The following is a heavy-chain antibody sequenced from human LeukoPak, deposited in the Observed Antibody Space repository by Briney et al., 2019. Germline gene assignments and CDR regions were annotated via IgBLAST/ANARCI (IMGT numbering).Heavy chain of an antibody. J-gene: IGHJ6*03. CDR1: GYTFTGYY. Sequence: GASVKVSCKASGYTFTGYYMHWVRQAPGQGHEWMGWINPNSGGTNYAQKFQGRVTMTRDTSISTAYMELSRLRSDDTAVYYCARVPIAVRGVGYYYMDVWGKGTTVTVSS. CDR3: ARVPIAVRGVGYYYMDV. D-gene: IGHD3-10*01. CDR2: INPNSGGT. V-gene: IGHV1-2*02.